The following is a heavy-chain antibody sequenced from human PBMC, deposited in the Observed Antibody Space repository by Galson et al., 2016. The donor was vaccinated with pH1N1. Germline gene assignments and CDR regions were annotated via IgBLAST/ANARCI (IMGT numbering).Heavy chain of an antibody. CDR3: ARNFGLSGSGRHFDF. J-gene: IGHJ4*02. CDR2: INSDGSST. D-gene: IGHD3-16*01. Sequence: SLRLSCAASGFTFSSYWMHWVRQAPGKGLVWVSRINSDGSSTSCADSVKGRFTISRDNAKNTLYLQMHSLRAEDTAVCYCARNFGLSGSGRHFDFWGQGTLVTVSS. CDR1: GFTFSSYW. V-gene: IGHV3-74*01.